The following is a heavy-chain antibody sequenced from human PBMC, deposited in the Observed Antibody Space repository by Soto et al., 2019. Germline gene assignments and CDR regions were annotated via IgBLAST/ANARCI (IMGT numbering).Heavy chain of an antibody. CDR1: GFSFSSYS. Sequence: EVQLVESGGDLVQPGQSLRLSCAASGFSFSSYSMNWVRQAPGKGLEWISYLSGSKTYIWYADSVKGRFTISRDNAKNSLSLQMNSLRDEDTAVYYCVRDSGWAFDIWGLGTMVTVSS. CDR3: VRDSGWAFDI. J-gene: IGHJ3*02. V-gene: IGHV3-48*02. CDR2: LSGSKTYI. D-gene: IGHD6-19*01.